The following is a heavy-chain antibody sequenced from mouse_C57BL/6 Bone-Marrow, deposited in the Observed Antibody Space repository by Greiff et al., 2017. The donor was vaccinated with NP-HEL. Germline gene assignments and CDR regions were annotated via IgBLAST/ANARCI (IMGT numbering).Heavy chain of an antibody. Sequence: EVKLVESGGGLVKPGGSLKLSCAASGFTFSDYGMHWVRQAPEKGLEWVAYISSGSSTIYYADTVKGRSTISRDNAKNTLFLQMTSLRSEDTAMYYCARQGYDYPYWYFDGWGTGTTVTVAS. D-gene: IGHD2-4*01. CDR1: GFTFSDYG. V-gene: IGHV5-17*01. CDR2: ISSGSSTI. J-gene: IGHJ1*03. CDR3: ARQGYDYPYWYFDG.